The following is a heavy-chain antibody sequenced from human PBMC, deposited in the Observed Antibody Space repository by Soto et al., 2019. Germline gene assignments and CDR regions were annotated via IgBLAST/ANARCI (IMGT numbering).Heavy chain of an antibody. CDR1: GGSFSGYY. CDR3: ARDFYDILTGPRYYFDY. CDR2: INHSGST. V-gene: IGHV4-34*01. Sequence: SETLSLTCAVYGGSFSGYYLSWIRQPPGKGLEWIGEINHSGSTNYNPSLKSRVTISVDTSKNQFSLKLSSVTAADTAVYYCARDFYDILTGPRYYFDYWGQGTLVTVSS. J-gene: IGHJ4*02. D-gene: IGHD3-9*01.